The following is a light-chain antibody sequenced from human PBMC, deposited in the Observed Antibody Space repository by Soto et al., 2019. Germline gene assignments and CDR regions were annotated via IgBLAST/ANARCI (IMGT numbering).Light chain of an antibody. CDR3: QQTYTVPIT. V-gene: IGKV1-39*01. CDR2: AAS. Sequence: DIQMTQSPSSLSASVGDSVAITCRASQSISSYLNWYQQKPGNAPELLIYAASSLQSGVPSRFSGSGSETDFTLTIRSLQPEDFATYYCQQTYTVPITFGQGTRL. CDR1: QSISSY. J-gene: IGKJ5*01.